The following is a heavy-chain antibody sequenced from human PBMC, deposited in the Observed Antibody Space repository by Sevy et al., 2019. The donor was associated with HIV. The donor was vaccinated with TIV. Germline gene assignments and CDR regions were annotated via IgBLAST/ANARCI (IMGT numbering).Heavy chain of an antibody. Sequence: GGSLRLSCAASGFSFSSYAMSWVRQAPGKGLEWVSGISGSGGSTYYADSVKGRFTISRGNSKNTLYLQMNSLRAEDTALYYCAKDIDSSGYYYFDYWGQGTLVTVSS. CDR3: AKDIDSSGYYYFDY. J-gene: IGHJ4*02. V-gene: IGHV3-23*01. D-gene: IGHD6-19*01. CDR1: GFSFSSYA. CDR2: ISGSGGST.